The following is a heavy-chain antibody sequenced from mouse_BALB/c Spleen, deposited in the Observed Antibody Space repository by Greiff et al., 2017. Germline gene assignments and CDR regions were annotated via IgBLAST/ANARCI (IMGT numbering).Heavy chain of an antibody. D-gene: IGHD1-1*01. Sequence: EVKLVESGGDLVKPGGSLKLSCAASGFTFSSYGMSWVRQTPDKRLEWVATISSGGSYTYYPDSVKGRFTISRDNAKNTLYLQMSSLKSEDTAMYYCARGTTVVYYYAMDYWGQGTSVTVSS. V-gene: IGHV5-6*01. CDR3: ARGTTVVYYYAMDY. CDR2: ISSGGSYT. CDR1: GFTFSSYG. J-gene: IGHJ4*01.